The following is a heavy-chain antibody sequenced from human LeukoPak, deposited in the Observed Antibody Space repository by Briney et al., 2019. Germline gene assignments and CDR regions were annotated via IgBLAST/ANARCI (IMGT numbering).Heavy chain of an antibody. Sequence: SETLSLTCTVSGGSISTDYWTWIRQPAGKGLEWIGLIYTSGSTNYNPSLKSRVTISLDTSKSQFSLRLTSVTAADTAVYYCASDFGYWGQGTLVTVSS. V-gene: IGHV4-4*07. D-gene: IGHD3-10*01. CDR1: GGSISTDY. CDR3: ASDFGY. J-gene: IGHJ4*02. CDR2: IYTSGST.